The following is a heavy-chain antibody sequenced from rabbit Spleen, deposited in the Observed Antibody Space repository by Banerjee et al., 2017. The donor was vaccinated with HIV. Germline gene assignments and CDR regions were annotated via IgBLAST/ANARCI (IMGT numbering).Heavy chain of an antibody. CDR1: GFSFSYSYW. Sequence: QEQLEESGGDLVKPEGSLTLTCTASGFSFSYSYWICWVRQAPGKGLEWIACIYVGSSGNTYYASWAKGRFTISSHNAQNTLFLQLNSLTAADTATYFCVREVAAKFSLWGQGTLVTVS. V-gene: IGHV1S45*01. CDR3: VREVAAKFSL. J-gene: IGHJ4*01. D-gene: IGHD4-1*01. CDR2: IYVGSSGNT.